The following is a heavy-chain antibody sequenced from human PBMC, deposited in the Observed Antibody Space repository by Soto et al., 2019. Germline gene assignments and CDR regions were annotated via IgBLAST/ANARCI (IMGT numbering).Heavy chain of an antibody. J-gene: IGHJ6*02. CDR1: GFTFSSCA. Sequence: PGGSLRLSCAASGFTFSSCAMGWVRQAPGKGLEWVSDIIDGGGSTYYADSVKGRFTISRDNSKSTLYLQMNSLRAEDTALYYCAKGRSYYYYYGVDVWGQGTTVTV. CDR3: AKGRSYYYYYGVDV. CDR2: IIDGGGST. V-gene: IGHV3-23*01.